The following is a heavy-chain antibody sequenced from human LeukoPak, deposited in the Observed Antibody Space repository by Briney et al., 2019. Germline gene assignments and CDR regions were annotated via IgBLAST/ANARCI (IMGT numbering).Heavy chain of an antibody. D-gene: IGHD2-2*01. CDR1: RFSFSSYS. J-gene: IGHJ3*02. V-gene: IGHV3-21*01. CDR3: ARDLDQLVSRGGFDI. Sequence: GGSLRLSCAASRFSFSSYSMNWVRQPPGEGLEWVSSLSSRSDFIYYADSVKGRFTISRDNAGKSLYLQMNSLRAEDTAVYYCARDLDQLVSRGGFDIWGQGTMVTVSS. CDR2: LSSRSDFI.